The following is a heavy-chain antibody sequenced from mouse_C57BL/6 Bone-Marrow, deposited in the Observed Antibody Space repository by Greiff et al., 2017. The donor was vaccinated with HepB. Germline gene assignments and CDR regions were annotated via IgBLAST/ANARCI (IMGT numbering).Heavy chain of an antibody. CDR3: ARGLLRSFYYFDY. D-gene: IGHD1-1*01. CDR1: GYTFTSYG. CDR2: RYPRSGNT. Sequence: QVQLQQSGAELARPGASVKLSCKASGYTFTSYGISWVKQRTGQGLEWIGERYPRSGNTYYNEKFKGKATLTADKSSSTAYMELRSLTSEDSAVYFCARGLLRSFYYFDYWGQGTTLTVSS. V-gene: IGHV1-81*01. J-gene: IGHJ2*01.